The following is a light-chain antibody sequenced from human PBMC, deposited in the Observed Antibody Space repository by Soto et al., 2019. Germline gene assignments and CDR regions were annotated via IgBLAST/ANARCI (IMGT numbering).Light chain of an antibody. CDR3: AAWDDSLSGYV. J-gene: IGLJ1*01. Sequence: QSVLSQPPSASGTPGQRVTISCSGSSSNIGNNYVYWYHQFPGTAPKLLIYSNTQRPSGVPDRFSGSKSGTSASLAISGLRSEDEADYYCAAWDDSLSGYVFGTGTKLTVL. V-gene: IGLV1-47*02. CDR1: SSNIGNNY. CDR2: SNT.